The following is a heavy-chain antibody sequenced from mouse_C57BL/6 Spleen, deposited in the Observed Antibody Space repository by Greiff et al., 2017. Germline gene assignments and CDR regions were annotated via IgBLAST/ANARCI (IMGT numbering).Heavy chain of an antibody. Sequence: QVHVKQPGAELVKPGASLKLSCKASGYTFTSYWMHWVKQRPGRGLEWIGWIGPNSGGTKYNEKVKSKATLTVDKPSSTAYMQLSRLTSEDSEVYYLARGELVDYCSSYPYFDYWGQGTTLTVSS. CDR2: IGPNSGGT. CDR1: GYTFTSYW. V-gene: IGHV1-72*01. J-gene: IGHJ2*01. CDR3: ARGELVDYCSSYPYFDY. D-gene: IGHD1-1*01.